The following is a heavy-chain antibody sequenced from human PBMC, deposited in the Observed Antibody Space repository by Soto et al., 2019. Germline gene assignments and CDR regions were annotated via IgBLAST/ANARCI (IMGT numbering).Heavy chain of an antibody. D-gene: IGHD2-21*01. CDR3: ARATAYCGRTSCYPFDY. J-gene: IGHJ4*02. Sequence: SETLSLTCTVSGGSIINEDYYWTWVRQPPGKGLEWLGRVQYSGATYYNPSLRSRLTMSMDWSRNQFSLRLTSVTAADTAMYYCARATAYCGRTSCYPFDYWGQGTLVTVSS. V-gene: IGHV4-30-4*01. CDR1: GGSIINEDYY. CDR2: VQYSGAT.